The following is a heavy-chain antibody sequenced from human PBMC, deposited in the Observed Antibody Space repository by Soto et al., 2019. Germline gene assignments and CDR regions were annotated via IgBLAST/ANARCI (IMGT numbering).Heavy chain of an antibody. V-gene: IGHV3-11*01. CDR1: GFTFSDYY. J-gene: IGHJ6*02. Sequence: GGSLRLSCAASGFTFSDYYMSWIRQAPGKGLEWVSYISSSGSTIYYADSVKGRFTISRDNAKNSLYLQMNSLRAEDTAVYYCARDKDSNSSGYYYYGMDVWGQGTTVTVSS. CDR2: ISSSGSTI. D-gene: IGHD6-6*01. CDR3: ARDKDSNSSGYYYYGMDV.